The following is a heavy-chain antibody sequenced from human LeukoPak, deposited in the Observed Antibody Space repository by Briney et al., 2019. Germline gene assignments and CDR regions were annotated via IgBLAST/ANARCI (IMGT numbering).Heavy chain of an antibody. Sequence: GGSLRLSCAASGFTFSSYSMDCVRQAPGKGLEWVSSISSSSSYIYYADSVKGRFTISRDNAKNSLYLQMNSLRAEDTAVYYCARDRRDGYINDYWGQGTLVTVSS. V-gene: IGHV3-21*01. CDR2: ISSSSSYI. J-gene: IGHJ4*02. CDR3: ARDRRDGYINDY. D-gene: IGHD5-24*01. CDR1: GFTFSSYS.